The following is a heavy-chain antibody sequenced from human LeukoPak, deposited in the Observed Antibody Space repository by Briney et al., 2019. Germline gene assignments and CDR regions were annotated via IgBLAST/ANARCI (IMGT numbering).Heavy chain of an antibody. CDR3: ARGGSYSGSYYGKYYYGMDV. D-gene: IGHD1-26*01. Sequence: ASVKVSCKASGYTFTSYYMHWVRQAPGQGLEWMGIINTSGGSTSYAQKFQGRVTMTRDMSTRTVYMELSSLRSEDTAVYYCARGGSYSGSYYGKYYYGMDVWGQGTTVTVSS. J-gene: IGHJ6*02. CDR1: GYTFTSYY. V-gene: IGHV1-46*01. CDR2: INTSGGST.